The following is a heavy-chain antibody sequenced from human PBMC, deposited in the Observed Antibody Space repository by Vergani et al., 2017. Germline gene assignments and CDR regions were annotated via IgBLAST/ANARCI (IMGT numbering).Heavy chain of an antibody. CDR2: IKQDGSEK. CDR1: GFTFSSYW. J-gene: IGHJ4*02. D-gene: IGHD6-13*01. V-gene: IGHV3-7*01. Sequence: EVQLVESGGGLVQPGGSLRLSCAASGFTFSSYWMSWVRQAPGKGLEWVANIKQDGSEKYYVDSVMGRFTISRDNAKNSLYLQMNSLRAEDTAVYFCARLGLTASRREAPVFDYWGQGTLVTVSS. CDR3: ARLGLTASRREAPVFDY.